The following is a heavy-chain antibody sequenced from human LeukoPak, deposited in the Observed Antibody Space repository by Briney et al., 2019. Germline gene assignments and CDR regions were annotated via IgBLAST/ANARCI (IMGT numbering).Heavy chain of an antibody. V-gene: IGHV3-11*04. J-gene: IGHJ5*02. CDR1: GFTFSDYY. CDR3: ARAITMVRGVIRNNWFDP. CDR2: ISSSGSTI. D-gene: IGHD3-10*01. Sequence: PGGSLRLPCAASGFTFSDYYMSWIRQAPGKGLEWVSYISSSGSTIYYADSVKGRFTISRDNAKNSLYLQMNSLRAEDTAVYYCARAITMVRGVIRNNWFDPWGQGTLVTVSS.